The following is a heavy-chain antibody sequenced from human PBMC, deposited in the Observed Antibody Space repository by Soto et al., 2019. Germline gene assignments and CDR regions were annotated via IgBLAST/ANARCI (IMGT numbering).Heavy chain of an antibody. CDR1: GGSISSYY. D-gene: IGHD2-15*01. CDR2: IYYSGST. J-gene: IGHJ4*02. Sequence: SETLSLTCTVSGGSISSYYWSWIRQPPGKGLEWIGYIYYSGSTNYNPSLKSRVTISVDTSKNQFSLKLSSVTAADTAVYYCAGGRNFPGSSAYWGQGTLVTVSS. CDR3: AGGRNFPGSSAY. V-gene: IGHV4-59*01.